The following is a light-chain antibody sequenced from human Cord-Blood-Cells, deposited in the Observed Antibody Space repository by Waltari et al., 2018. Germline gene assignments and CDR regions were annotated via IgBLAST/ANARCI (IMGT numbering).Light chain of an antibody. Sequence: QSALTQPAPVSGSPGQSITIPCTGTSSDVGGYHYVSWYQQPPGKAPKLMIYDVSKRPSGVSNRSSGSKSGNTASLTISGLQAEDEADYYCSSYTSSSTWVFGGGTKLTVL. CDR3: SSYTSSSTWV. CDR1: SSDVGGYHY. CDR2: DVS. V-gene: IGLV2-14*01. J-gene: IGLJ3*02.